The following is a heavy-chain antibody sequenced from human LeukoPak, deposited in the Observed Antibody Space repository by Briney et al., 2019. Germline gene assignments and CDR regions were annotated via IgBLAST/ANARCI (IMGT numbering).Heavy chain of an antibody. CDR2: ISAYNGNT. J-gene: IGHJ4*02. V-gene: IGHV1-18*04. CDR1: GYTFTSYG. CDR3: ARVLSSSWYPPFDY. Sequence: ASVTVSCKDSGYTFTSYGISWVRQAPGQGLERMGWISAYNGNTNYAQKLQRRVTMPTDTSTTTAYMELRSLRSDDTAVYYCARVLSSSWYPPFDYWGQGTLVTVSS. D-gene: IGHD6-13*01.